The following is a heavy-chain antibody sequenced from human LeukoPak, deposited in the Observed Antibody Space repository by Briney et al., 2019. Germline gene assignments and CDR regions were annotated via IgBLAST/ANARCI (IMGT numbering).Heavy chain of an antibody. D-gene: IGHD1-26*01. Sequence: PGGSLRLSCAASGFTFSNYWMHWVRQAPGKGLVWVSRINSDGINTSYADSVKGRFTISRDNAKNTLNLQMNSLRAEDTAVYYCAKGRGWEASYYYYYMDVWGKGTTVTISS. CDR1: GFTFSNYW. CDR3: AKGRGWEASYYYYYMDV. V-gene: IGHV3-74*01. CDR2: INSDGINT. J-gene: IGHJ6*03.